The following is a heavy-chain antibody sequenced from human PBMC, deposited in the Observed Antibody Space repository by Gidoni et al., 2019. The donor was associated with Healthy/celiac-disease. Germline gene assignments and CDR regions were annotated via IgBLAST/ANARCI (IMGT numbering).Heavy chain of an antibody. CDR1: GFTFADYA. CDR2: ISWNSGSI. J-gene: IGHJ4*02. Sequence: EVQLVESGGGLVQPGRSLRLSCSASGFTFADYAMHWVRQAPGKGLEWVSGISWNSGSIGYADSVKGRFIISRDNAKNSLYLKMNSLRAEDTALYYCAKDMMSSSGWYLYPTFDYWGQGTLVTVSS. V-gene: IGHV3-9*01. D-gene: IGHD6-19*01. CDR3: AKDMMSSSGWYLYPTFDY.